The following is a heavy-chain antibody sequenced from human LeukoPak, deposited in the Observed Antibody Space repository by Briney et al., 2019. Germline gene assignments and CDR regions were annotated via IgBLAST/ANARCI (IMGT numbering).Heavy chain of an antibody. D-gene: IGHD5-18*01. CDR1: GFTVSTNY. J-gene: IGHJ6*02. V-gene: IGHV3-53*01. CDR3: ARGGYAHYYGMDV. Sequence: GGSLRLSCAASGFTVSTNYMSWVRQAPGKGLEWVPVIYSGGTTNYADSVKGRFTISRDNSKNTVSLQMNSLRAEDTAVYYCARGGYAHYYGMDVWGQGTTVTVSS. CDR2: IYSGGTT.